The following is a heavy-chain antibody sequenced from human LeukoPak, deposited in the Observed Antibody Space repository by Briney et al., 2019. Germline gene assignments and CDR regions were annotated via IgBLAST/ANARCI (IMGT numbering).Heavy chain of an antibody. Sequence: GASVKVSCKASGYTFTGYYMHWVRQAPGQGLEWMGWINPNSGGTNYAQKFQGRVTMTRDTSISAAYMELSRLRSDDTAVYYCARGGAGEGYCSSSSCYGHDYWGRGTLVTVSS. CDR1: GYTFTGYY. CDR3: ARGGAGEGYCSSSSCYGHDY. J-gene: IGHJ4*02. D-gene: IGHD2-15*01. CDR2: INPNSGGT. V-gene: IGHV1-2*02.